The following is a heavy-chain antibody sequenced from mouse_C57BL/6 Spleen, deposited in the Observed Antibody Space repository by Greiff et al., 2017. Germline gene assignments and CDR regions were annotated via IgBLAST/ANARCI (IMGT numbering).Heavy chain of an antibody. Sequence: VQLQQPGAELVKPGASAKLSCKASGYTFTSYWMQWVKQRPGQGLEWIGEIDPSDSYTNYNQKFKGKATLTVDTSSSTAYMQLSSLTSEDSAVYYCARRDYYGRDYYAMDYWGQGTSVTVSS. D-gene: IGHD1-1*01. V-gene: IGHV1-50*01. CDR2: IDPSDSYT. J-gene: IGHJ4*01. CDR3: ARRDYYGRDYYAMDY. CDR1: GYTFTSYW.